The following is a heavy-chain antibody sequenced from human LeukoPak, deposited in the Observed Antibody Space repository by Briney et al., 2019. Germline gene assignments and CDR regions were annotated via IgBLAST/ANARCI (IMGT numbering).Heavy chain of an antibody. Sequence: GGSLRLSCAASGFIFSNAWMNWVRQAPGKGLEWVGRIKSKTDGGTTDYAAPVKGRFIISRDDSKNTLYLQMNSLKTEATALYYCTTVYLTGEGNDYWGQGTLVTVSS. D-gene: IGHD3-9*01. V-gene: IGHV3-15*07. CDR1: GFIFSNAW. CDR3: TTVYLTGEGNDY. J-gene: IGHJ4*02. CDR2: IKSKTDGGTT.